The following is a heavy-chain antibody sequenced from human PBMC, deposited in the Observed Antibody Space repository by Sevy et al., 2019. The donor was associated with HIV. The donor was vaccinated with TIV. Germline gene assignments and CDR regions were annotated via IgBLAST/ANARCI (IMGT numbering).Heavy chain of an antibody. CDR2: IWHDGNYK. J-gene: IGHJ4*02. CDR3: ARDPLYYSHRDSYHLKYYFDY. D-gene: IGHD3-10*01. CDR1: GFAFSRYG. V-gene: IGHV3-33*01. Sequence: GGSLRLSCGASGFAFSRYGMHWVRQAPGKGLEWVAVIWHDGNYKYYADSVKGRFTISRVNSKNTLYLQMNSLRGDDSAVYFCARDPLYYSHRDSYHLKYYFDYWGQGTQVTVSS.